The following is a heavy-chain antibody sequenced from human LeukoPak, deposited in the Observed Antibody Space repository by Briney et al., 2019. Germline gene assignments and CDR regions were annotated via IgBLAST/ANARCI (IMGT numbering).Heavy chain of an antibody. CDR3: ARDRLYSGYDDGWAFDY. J-gene: IGHJ4*02. Sequence: SETLSLTCTVSGGSISSYYWSWIRQPPGKGLEWIGYIYYSRSTNYNPSLKSRVTISVDTSKNQFSLKLSSVTAADTAVYYCARDRLYSGYDDGWAFDYWGQGTLVTVSS. CDR1: GGSISSYY. D-gene: IGHD5-12*01. CDR2: IYYSRST. V-gene: IGHV4-59*01.